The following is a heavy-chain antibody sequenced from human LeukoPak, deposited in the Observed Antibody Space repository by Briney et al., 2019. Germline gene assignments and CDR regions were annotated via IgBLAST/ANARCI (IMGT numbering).Heavy chain of an antibody. Sequence: GGSLRLSCAASGFTFSSYGMHWVRQAPGKGLEWVAFIRYDGSNKYYADSVKGRFTISRDNSKNTLYLQMNSLRAEDTAVYYCAQAGTTPPFFDYWGQGTLATVSS. J-gene: IGHJ4*02. D-gene: IGHD1-7*01. CDR1: GFTFSSYG. CDR3: AQAGTTPPFFDY. V-gene: IGHV3-30*02. CDR2: IRYDGSNK.